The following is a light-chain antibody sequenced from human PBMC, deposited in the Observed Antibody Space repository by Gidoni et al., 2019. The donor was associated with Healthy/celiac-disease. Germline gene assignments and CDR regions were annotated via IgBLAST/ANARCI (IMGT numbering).Light chain of an antibody. CDR3: QQRSHWPDT. CDR2: DAS. CDR1: QSVSSY. V-gene: IGKV3-11*01. J-gene: IGKJ2*01. Sequence: EIVLTQSPATLSLSPGERATLSCRASQSVSSYLAWYQQKPGQAPRLLIYDASNRATGIPARFSGSGSGTDFTLTISSLEPEDFAVYYCQQRSHWPDTFXQXTKLEIK.